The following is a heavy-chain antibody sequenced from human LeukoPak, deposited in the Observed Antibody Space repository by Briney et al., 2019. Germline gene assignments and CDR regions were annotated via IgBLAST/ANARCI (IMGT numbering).Heavy chain of an antibody. V-gene: IGHV4-38-2*02. CDR1: GYSISSGYY. D-gene: IGHD2-21*02. CDR3: ARDRPKAETVY. CDR2: IYHSGST. Sequence: SETLSLTCTVSGYSISSGYYWGWIRQPPGKGLEWIGSIYHSGSTYYNPSLKSRVTISVDTSKNQFSLKLSSVTAADTAVYYCARDRPKAETVYWGQGTLVTVSS. J-gene: IGHJ4*02.